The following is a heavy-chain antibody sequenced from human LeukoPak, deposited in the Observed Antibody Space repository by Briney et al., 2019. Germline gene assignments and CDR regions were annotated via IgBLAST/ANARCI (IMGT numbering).Heavy chain of an antibody. J-gene: IGHJ4*02. D-gene: IGHD3-3*01. CDR3: ARARGNFYDFRSGRIGYFDY. CDR2: IYYSGTT. Sequence: PSETLSITCTVSGGSISNYYWSWIRQPPGKGLEWIGYIYYSGTTNYNPSLKSRVTISIDTSKKQFSLKLSSVTAADTAVYYCARARGNFYDFRSGRIGYFDYWGQGTLVTVSS. CDR1: GGSISNYY. V-gene: IGHV4-59*12.